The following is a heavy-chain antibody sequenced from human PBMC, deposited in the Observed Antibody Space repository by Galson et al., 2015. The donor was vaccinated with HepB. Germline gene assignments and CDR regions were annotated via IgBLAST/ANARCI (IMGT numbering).Heavy chain of an antibody. V-gene: IGHV3-23*01. CDR2: ISASGRFT. CDR3: AKKWGSERGVAGILD. Sequence: SLRLSCAASGFTFNSYVVGWVRQAPGKGLEWVSSISASGRFTYYADSVKGRFTISRDNSKNTLYLQMNSLRAEDTAVYYCAKKWGSERGVAGILDWGQGTLVTVSS. CDR1: GFTFNSYV. J-gene: IGHJ4*02. D-gene: IGHD6-19*01.